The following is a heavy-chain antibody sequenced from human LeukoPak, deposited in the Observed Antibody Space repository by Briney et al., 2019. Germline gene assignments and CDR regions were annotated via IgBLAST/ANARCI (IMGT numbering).Heavy chain of an antibody. Sequence: ESSETLSLTCTGSGGSISSGGYYWSWIRQHPGKGLEWIGYIYYSGSTYYNPSLKSRVTISVDTSKNQFSLKLSSVTAADTAVYYCARAKIVVVQLDYWGQGTLVTVSS. CDR3: ARAKIVVVQLDY. V-gene: IGHV4-31*03. J-gene: IGHJ4*02. CDR1: GGSISSGGYY. D-gene: IGHD3-22*01. CDR2: IYYSGST.